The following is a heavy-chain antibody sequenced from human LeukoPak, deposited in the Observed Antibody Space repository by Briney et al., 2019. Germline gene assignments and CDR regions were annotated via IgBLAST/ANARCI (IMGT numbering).Heavy chain of an antibody. CDR3: ARHCSSTSCPSRHFDY. Sequence: GESLKISCKGSGYSFTSYWIGWVRQMPGKGLEWTGIIYPGDSDTRYSPSFQGQVTISADKSISTAYLQWSSLKASDTAMYYCARHCSSTSCPSRHFDYWGQGTLVTVSS. D-gene: IGHD2-2*01. V-gene: IGHV5-51*01. CDR2: IYPGDSDT. CDR1: GYSFTSYW. J-gene: IGHJ4*02.